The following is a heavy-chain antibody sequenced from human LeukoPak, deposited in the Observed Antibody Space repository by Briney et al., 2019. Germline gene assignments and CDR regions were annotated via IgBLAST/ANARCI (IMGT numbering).Heavy chain of an antibody. V-gene: IGHV1-18*01. D-gene: IGHD5-18*01. Sequence: GASVKVSCKASGYTFTSYGISWARQAPGQGLEWMGWISAYNGNTNYAQKLQDRVTMTTDTSTSTANMELRSLRSDDTAVYYCARDWIQVGYYYGMDVWGQGTTVTVSS. J-gene: IGHJ6*02. CDR1: GYTFTSYG. CDR2: ISAYNGNT. CDR3: ARDWIQVGYYYGMDV.